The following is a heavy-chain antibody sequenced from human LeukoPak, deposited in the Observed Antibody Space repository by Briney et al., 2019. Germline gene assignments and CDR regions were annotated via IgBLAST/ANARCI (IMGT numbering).Heavy chain of an antibody. CDR2: TYTSGST. J-gene: IGHJ6*02. V-gene: IGHV4-61*02. CDR1: GGSISSCSYY. D-gene: IGHD6-6*01. CDR3: ARNIAARTDYYYGMDV. Sequence: TLSLTCTVSGGSISSCSYYWSWIRQPAGKGLEWFGRTYTSGSTNYNPSLKSRVTISVNTSKNQFSLKLSSVTAADTAVYYCARNIAARTDYYYGMDVWGQGTTVTVSS.